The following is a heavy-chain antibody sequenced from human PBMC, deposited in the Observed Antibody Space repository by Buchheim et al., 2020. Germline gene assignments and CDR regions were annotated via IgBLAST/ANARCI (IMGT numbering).Heavy chain of an antibody. D-gene: IGHD3-16*02. V-gene: IGHV4-39*07. CDR2: VSYSGDT. CDR1: GDSISSSSYY. J-gene: IGHJ4*02. CDR3: ARSGYYDDLWGSYRYRPYDY. Sequence: QLQLQESGPGLVKPSETLSLTCTVSGDSISSSSYYWGWIRQPPGKGLELIGSVSYSGDTYYNPSLKSRVTTSLDTSKNQFSLKLSSVTAADTAVYYWARSGYYDDLWGSYRYRPYDYWGQGTL.